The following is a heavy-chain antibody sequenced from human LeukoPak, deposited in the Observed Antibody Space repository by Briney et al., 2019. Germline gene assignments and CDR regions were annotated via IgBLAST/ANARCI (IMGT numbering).Heavy chain of an antibody. J-gene: IGHJ4*02. CDR2: IYHSGST. CDR1: GYSMSSGYY. V-gene: IGHV4-38-2*02. Sequence: SETLSLTCTVSGYSMSSGYYWGWIRQPPGEGLGWIGSIYHSGSTYYNPSLKSRVTLSVDRSKNQFSLKLSSVTAADTAVYYCARADEYSSSAIDYWGQGTLVTVSS. D-gene: IGHD6-6*01. CDR3: ARADEYSSSAIDY.